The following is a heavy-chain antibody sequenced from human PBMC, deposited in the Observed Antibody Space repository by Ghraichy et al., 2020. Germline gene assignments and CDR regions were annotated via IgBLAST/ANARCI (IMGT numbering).Heavy chain of an antibody. D-gene: IGHD3-22*01. J-gene: IGHJ4*02. CDR3: ARDPHLYYYDSSGYYSDY. Sequence: ASVKVSCKASGYTFTGYYMHWVRQAPGQGLEWMGWINPNSGGTNYAQKFQGRVTMTRDTSISTAYMELSRLRSDDTAVYYCARDPHLYYYDSSGYYSDYWGQGTLVTVSS. CDR1: GYTFTGYY. CDR2: INPNSGGT. V-gene: IGHV1-2*02.